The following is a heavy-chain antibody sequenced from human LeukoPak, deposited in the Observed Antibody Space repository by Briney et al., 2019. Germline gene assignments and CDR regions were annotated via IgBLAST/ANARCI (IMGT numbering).Heavy chain of an antibody. D-gene: IGHD3-22*01. Sequence: GGSLRLSCAASGFTFSSYWMNWVRQAPGKGLVWVSRIASDGSSTTYADSVKGRFTISRDNAKNSLYLQMNSLRAEDTAVYYCARRTYYYDSSGYYYFDYWGQGTLVTVSS. CDR3: ARRTYYYDSSGYYYFDY. CDR2: IASDGSST. J-gene: IGHJ4*02. CDR1: GFTFSSYW. V-gene: IGHV3-74*01.